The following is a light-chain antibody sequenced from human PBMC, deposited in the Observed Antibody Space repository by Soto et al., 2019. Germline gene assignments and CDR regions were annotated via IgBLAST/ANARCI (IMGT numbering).Light chain of an antibody. V-gene: IGLV2-14*01. Sequence: QSALTQPASVSGSPGQSITISCTGTSSDVGGYNYVSWYQQHPGKAPKLMIYDVSNRPSGVSNRFSGSKSGNTASLIISGLQAEDEADYYCSSYTSSPVFGGGTKLTVL. CDR3: SSYTSSPV. CDR1: SSDVGGYNY. CDR2: DVS. J-gene: IGLJ2*01.